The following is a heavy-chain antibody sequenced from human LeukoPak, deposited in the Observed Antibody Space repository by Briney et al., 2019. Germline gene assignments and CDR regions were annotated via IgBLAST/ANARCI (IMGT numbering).Heavy chain of an antibody. V-gene: IGHV1-46*01. CDR3: ATPRYSSSSLDY. D-gene: IGHD6-6*01. CDR2: INPSGGST. Sequence: ASVKVSCKASGYTFTSYYMHWVRQAPGQGLEWMGIINPSGGSTSYAQKFQGRLTKTRDMSTSTVYMELSSLRSEDTAVYYCATPRYSSSSLDYWGQGTLVTVSS. J-gene: IGHJ4*02. CDR1: GYTFTSYY.